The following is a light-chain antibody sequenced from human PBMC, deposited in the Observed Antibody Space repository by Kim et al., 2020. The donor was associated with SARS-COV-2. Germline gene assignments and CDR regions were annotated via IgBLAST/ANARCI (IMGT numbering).Light chain of an antibody. V-gene: IGKV3-20*01. J-gene: IGKJ4*01. CDR3: QQSGSSPPT. Sequence: SPGERATPSCRASQSVSSNSFAWYQHKPGQAPRLLIYSASTRATGIPDRFGGSGSGTDFTLTITRLESEDFAMYYCQQSGSSPPTFGGGTKVDIK. CDR2: SAS. CDR1: QSVSSNS.